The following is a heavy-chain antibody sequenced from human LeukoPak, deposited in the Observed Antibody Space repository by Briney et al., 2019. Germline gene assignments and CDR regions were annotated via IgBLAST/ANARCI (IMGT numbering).Heavy chain of an antibody. Sequence: SETLSLTCTVSRGSISSGSYYWGWIRQPPGKGLEWIGTIYYSGSTYYNTSLKSRVTISVDTSKNQFPLSLRSVTAADTALYFCARQDYVTSYFDPWGQGTLVSVSS. D-gene: IGHD4-17*01. J-gene: IGHJ5*02. CDR3: ARQDYVTSYFDP. CDR2: IYYSGST. CDR1: RGSISSGSYY. V-gene: IGHV4-39*01.